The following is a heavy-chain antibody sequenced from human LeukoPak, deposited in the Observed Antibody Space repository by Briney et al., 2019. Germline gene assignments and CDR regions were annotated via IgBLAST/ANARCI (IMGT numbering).Heavy chain of an antibody. V-gene: IGHV4-59*01. CDR3: ARDESQQLGNYYYYYGMDV. J-gene: IGHJ6*02. D-gene: IGHD6-13*01. CDR1: GGSISSYY. CDR2: IYYSGST. Sequence: SETLSLTCTVSGGSISSYYWSWIQQPPGKGLEWIGYIYYSGSTNYNPSLKSRVTISVDTSKNQFSLKLSSVTAADTAVYYCARDESQQLGNYYYYYGMDVWGQGTTVTVSS.